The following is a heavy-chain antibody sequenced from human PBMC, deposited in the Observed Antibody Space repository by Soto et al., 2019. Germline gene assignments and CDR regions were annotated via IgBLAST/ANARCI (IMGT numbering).Heavy chain of an antibody. J-gene: IGHJ5*02. CDR1: GDYIHVGGYY. CDR2: IYYAGKT. D-gene: IGHD2-2*01. Sequence: QVQLQESGPGLVKPSQTLSLTCSVSGDYIHVGGYYWTWIRQRPGKALEWMGYIYYAGKTYYNPSLEGRLYISVDRSKNQFTLRLTPVTAADTAVYFCGRDLTSNANCIDPWGQGTLVTVSS. V-gene: IGHV4-30-4*01. CDR3: GRDLTSNANCIDP.